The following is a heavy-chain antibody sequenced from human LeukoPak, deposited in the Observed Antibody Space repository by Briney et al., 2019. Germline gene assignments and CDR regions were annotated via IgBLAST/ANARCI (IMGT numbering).Heavy chain of an antibody. D-gene: IGHD1-7*01. CDR3: ARSYNWNYYMDC. Sequence: SGGSLRLSCAASGFTVNNSYLTWVRQAPGKGLEWVSVIYSGGSTFYADSVKGRFTISRDNSKNTLYLQMNNLRAEDTAVYYCARSYNWNYYMDCWGQGALVTVSS. V-gene: IGHV3-53*01. J-gene: IGHJ4*02. CDR1: GFTVNNSY. CDR2: IYSGGST.